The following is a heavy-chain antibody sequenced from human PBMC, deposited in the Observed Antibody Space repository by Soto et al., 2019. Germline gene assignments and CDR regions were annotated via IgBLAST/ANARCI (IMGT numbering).Heavy chain of an antibody. Sequence: SETLSLTCTVSGGSISSSGYYWGWIRQPPGKGMEWIGSIYYSVTTYYNPSLKSRVTISVDTSKNQFSLMLISVTAAVPAVYYCARHLGGGGSCCYLFDYWGQGTLVTVSS. V-gene: IGHV4-39*01. CDR2: IYYSVTT. J-gene: IGHJ4*02. D-gene: IGHD2-15*01. CDR1: GGSISSSGYY. CDR3: ARHLGGGGSCCYLFDY.